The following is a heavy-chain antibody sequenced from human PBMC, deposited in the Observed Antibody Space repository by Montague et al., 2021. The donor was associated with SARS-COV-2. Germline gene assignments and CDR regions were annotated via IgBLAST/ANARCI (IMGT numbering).Heavy chain of an antibody. CDR1: GGSVYSNSDHLNSDY. Sequence: SETLSLTCHVSGGSVYSNSDHLNSDYWAWVRQSPGWGLEWIGSVYWRGLTWQTPSSRGRLTMSVNTSKNSVSLRLTSVTAADTAVYYCTGQRWRGRFDPWGLGTLVIVSS. CDR2: VYWRGLT. J-gene: IGHJ5*02. CDR3: TGQRWRGRFDP. D-gene: IGHD2-15*01. V-gene: IGHV4-39*01.